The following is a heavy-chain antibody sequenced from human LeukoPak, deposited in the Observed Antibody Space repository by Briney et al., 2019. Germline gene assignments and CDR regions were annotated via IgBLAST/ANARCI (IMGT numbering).Heavy chain of an antibody. J-gene: IGHJ4*02. CDR3: ARGGGSYRDYYFDY. V-gene: IGHV1-69*13. Sequence: SVKVSCKASGGTFSSYAVNWVRQAPGQGLEWLGWIIPIFGTSDYAQRFQDRVTITADESTSTAYMELSSLRSEDTAVYYCARGGGSYRDYYFDYWGQGTLVTVSS. D-gene: IGHD1-26*01. CDR1: GGTFSSYA. CDR2: IIPIFGTS.